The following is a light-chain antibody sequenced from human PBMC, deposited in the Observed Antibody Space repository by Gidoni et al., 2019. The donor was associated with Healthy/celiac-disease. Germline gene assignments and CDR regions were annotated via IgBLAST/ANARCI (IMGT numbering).Light chain of an antibody. J-gene: IGKJ4*01. CDR1: QGVSSY. CDR3: QQRSNWLLT. CDR2: DAS. Sequence: EIVLTQSPATLSLSPGERATLSCRASQGVSSYLAWYQQKPGQAPRLLIYDASNRATGIPARFSGSGSVTDFTLTISSLEPEDFAVYYCQQRSNWLLTFGGGTKVEIK. V-gene: IGKV3-11*01.